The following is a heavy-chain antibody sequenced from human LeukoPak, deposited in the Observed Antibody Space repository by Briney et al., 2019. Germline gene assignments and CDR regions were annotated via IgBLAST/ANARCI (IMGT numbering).Heavy chain of an antibody. Sequence: ASVKVSCKASGYTFTSYGISWVRQAPGQGLEWMGWISAYNGNTNYAQKLQGRVTMTTDTSTSTAYMELRSLRSDDTAVYYRARGNYYDILTGYRWWGQGTLVTVSS. CDR1: GYTFTSYG. D-gene: IGHD3-9*01. J-gene: IGHJ4*02. V-gene: IGHV1-18*01. CDR3: ARGNYYDILTGYRW. CDR2: ISAYNGNT.